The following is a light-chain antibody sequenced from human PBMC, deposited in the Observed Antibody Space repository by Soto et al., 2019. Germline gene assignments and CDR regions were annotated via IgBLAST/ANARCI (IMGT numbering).Light chain of an antibody. Sequence: EVVLTQSPGTRSLAPVERATLSCMAIQSVAANYLAWYQQKRGQAPRLLIYGASSRATGIPDRFSGSGSGTEFTLTISSLQSEDFAVYYCHQYKNWPRGTFGQGTKVDIK. CDR1: QSVAANY. CDR2: GAS. CDR3: HQYKNWPRGT. V-gene: IGKV3-20*01. J-gene: IGKJ1*01.